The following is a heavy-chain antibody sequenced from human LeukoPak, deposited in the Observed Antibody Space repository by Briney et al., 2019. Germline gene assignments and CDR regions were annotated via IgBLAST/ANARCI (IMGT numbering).Heavy chain of an antibody. J-gene: IGHJ6*02. Sequence: SGTLSLTCAVSGGSISSSNWWTWVRQPPGKGLEWIGEIYHSGSTNYNPSLKSRVTISVDKSKDQFSLKLTSVTAADTAVYYCARDGKISPYSGMDVWGQGTTVTVSS. CDR1: GGSISSSNW. CDR3: ARDGKISPYSGMDV. V-gene: IGHV4-4*02. CDR2: IYHSGST. D-gene: IGHD1-26*01.